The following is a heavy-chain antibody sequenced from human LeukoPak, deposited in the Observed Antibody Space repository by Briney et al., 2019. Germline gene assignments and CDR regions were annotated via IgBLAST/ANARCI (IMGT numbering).Heavy chain of an antibody. D-gene: IGHD1/OR15-1a*01. CDR2: IYYSGST. J-gene: IGHJ4*02. CDR1: GGSISSSSYY. CDR3: AKDDNNNRWFYY. Sequence: PSETLSLTCTVSGGSISSSSYYWGWIRQPPGKGLEWIGSIYYSGSTYYNPSLKSRVTISVDTSKNQFSLKLSSVTAADTAVYYCAKDDNNNRWFYYWGQGILVTVSS. V-gene: IGHV4-39*07.